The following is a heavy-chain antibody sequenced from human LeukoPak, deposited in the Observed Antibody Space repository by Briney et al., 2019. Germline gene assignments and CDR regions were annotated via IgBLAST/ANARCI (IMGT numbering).Heavy chain of an antibody. J-gene: IGHJ5*02. CDR2: IYHSGST. V-gene: IGHV4-39*07. CDR3: AREGSSGYYPNWFDP. Sequence: SETLSLTCTVSGGSISSDDYYWSWIRQPPGKGLEWIGSIYHSGSTYYNPSLKSRVTISVDTSKNQFSLKLTSVTAADTAVYYCAREGSSGYYPNWFDPWGQGTLVTVSS. D-gene: IGHD3-22*01. CDR1: GGSISSDDYY.